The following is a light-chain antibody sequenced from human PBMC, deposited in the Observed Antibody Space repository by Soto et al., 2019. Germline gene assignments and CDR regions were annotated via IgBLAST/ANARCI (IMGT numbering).Light chain of an antibody. Sequence: DNQMTQSPSTLSASVGDRVTITCRASQDISRWLAWYQQKPGKPPKLLIYDASGLDSGVPSRFSGSGFGTEFTLTITGLQPEDFSTFYCQQYDTFPWTFGQGTNVDFK. CDR2: DAS. CDR3: QQYDTFPWT. J-gene: IGKJ1*01. V-gene: IGKV1-5*01. CDR1: QDISRW.